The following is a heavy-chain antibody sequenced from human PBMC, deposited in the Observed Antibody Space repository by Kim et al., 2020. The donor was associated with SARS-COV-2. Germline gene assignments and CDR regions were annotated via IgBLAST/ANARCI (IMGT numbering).Heavy chain of an antibody. CDR3: AYFLGGDYDAFDI. J-gene: IGHJ3*02. Sequence: YNPSLKSRVTISGDTSKNQFSLKLSSVTAADTAVYYCAYFLGGDYDAFDIWGQGTMVTVSS. D-gene: IGHD4-17*01. V-gene: IGHV4-39*01.